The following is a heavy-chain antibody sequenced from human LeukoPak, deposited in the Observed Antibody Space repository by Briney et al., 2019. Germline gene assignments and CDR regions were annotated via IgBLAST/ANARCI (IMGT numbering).Heavy chain of an antibody. Sequence: ASVKVSCKASGYTFTSYAMHWVRQAPGQRLEWMGWINAGNGNTEYSQKFQGRVTITRDTSASTAYMELSSLRSEDTAVYYCARDKYDFWSGYSYNWFDPWGQGTLVTVSS. V-gene: IGHV1-3*01. CDR2: INAGNGNT. D-gene: IGHD3-3*01. CDR1: GYTFTSYA. CDR3: ARDKYDFWSGYSYNWFDP. J-gene: IGHJ5*02.